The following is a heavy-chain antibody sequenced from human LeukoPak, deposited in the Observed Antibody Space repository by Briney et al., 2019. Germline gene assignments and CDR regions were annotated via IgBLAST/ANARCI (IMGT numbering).Heavy chain of an antibody. D-gene: IGHD4-17*01. Sequence: GGSLRLSCAASGLTVANNYWNWVRQPPGKGPEWISLIYSNGDTRYADSVKGRFTFSRDNSKNTLYLQMNSLRAEDTAVYYCTYGDYPLTYWGQGTLVSVSS. CDR2: IYSNGDT. CDR1: GLTVANNY. CDR3: TYGDYPLTY. V-gene: IGHV3-66*01. J-gene: IGHJ4*02.